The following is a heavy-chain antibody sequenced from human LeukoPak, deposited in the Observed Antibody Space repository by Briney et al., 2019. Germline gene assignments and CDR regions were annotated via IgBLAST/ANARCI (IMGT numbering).Heavy chain of an antibody. CDR1: GGSISSSSYY. V-gene: IGHV4-39*01. CDR2: IYYSGST. D-gene: IGHD1-26*01. J-gene: IGHJ4*02. Sequence: SETLSLTCTVSGGSISSSSYYWGWIRQPPGKGLEWIGSIYYSGSTYYNPSLKSRVTISVDTAKNQFSLKLSSVTAADTAVYYCARHSPVGIFYFDYWGQGTLVTVSS. CDR3: ARHSPVGIFYFDY.